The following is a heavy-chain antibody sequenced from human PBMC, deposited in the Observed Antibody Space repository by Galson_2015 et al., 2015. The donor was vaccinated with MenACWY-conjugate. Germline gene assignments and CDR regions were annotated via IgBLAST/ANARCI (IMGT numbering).Heavy chain of an antibody. CDR2: IYSDGRT. CDR1: GFIVSSYH. Sequence: SLRLSCAASGFIVSSYHMNWVRQAPGKGLEWVAIIYSDGRTYYADSVKGRFTISRDSSTNTLPLQMNSLRVEDTAVYYCAREGWVGETEAFDIWGQGTMVTVSS. J-gene: IGHJ3*02. V-gene: IGHV3-53*01. CDR3: AREGWVGETEAFDI. D-gene: IGHD2-15*01.